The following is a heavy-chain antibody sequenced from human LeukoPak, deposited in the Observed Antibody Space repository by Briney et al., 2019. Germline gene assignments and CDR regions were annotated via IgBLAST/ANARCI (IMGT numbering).Heavy chain of an antibody. CDR3: ARGPGAFDI. Sequence: GGSLRLSCVASGFMFSSYWMNWVRQAPGKELVWVSRINSDGSSTSYVDSVKGRFTISRDNAKNTLFLQMNSLRAEDTAVYYCARGPGAFDIWGQGTMVTVSS. CDR2: INSDGSST. CDR1: GFMFSSYW. D-gene: IGHD2-2*01. J-gene: IGHJ3*02. V-gene: IGHV3-74*01.